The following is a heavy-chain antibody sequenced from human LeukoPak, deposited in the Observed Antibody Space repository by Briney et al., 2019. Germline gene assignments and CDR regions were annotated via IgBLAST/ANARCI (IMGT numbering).Heavy chain of an antibody. Sequence: ASVKVSCKASGYTFTSYGISWVRQAPGQGLEWMGWISAYNGNTNYAQKLQGRVTMATDTSTSTAYMELRSLRSDDTAVYYCARFSSSRYPHYFDYWGQGTLVTVSS. CDR2: ISAYNGNT. J-gene: IGHJ4*02. CDR3: ARFSSSRYPHYFDY. V-gene: IGHV1-18*01. CDR1: GYTFTSYG. D-gene: IGHD6-13*01.